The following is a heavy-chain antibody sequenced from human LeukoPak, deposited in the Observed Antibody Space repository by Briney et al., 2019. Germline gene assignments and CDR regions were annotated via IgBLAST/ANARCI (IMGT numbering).Heavy chain of an antibody. D-gene: IGHD3-10*01. Sequence: GGSLRLSCVAFGFTFSTCPMYWVRQAPGKGLELVSSINSNGGRTYYADSMKGRFTISRDNSKNTLYLQMDSLRAEDMAVYYCARSYYCGSGTYAPPVGHWGQGTLVTVSS. V-gene: IGHV3-64*02. CDR1: GFTFSTCP. CDR3: ARSYYCGSGTYAPPVGH. CDR2: INSNGGRT. J-gene: IGHJ4*02.